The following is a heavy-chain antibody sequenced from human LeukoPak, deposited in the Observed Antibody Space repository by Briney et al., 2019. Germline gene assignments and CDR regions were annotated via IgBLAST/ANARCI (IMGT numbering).Heavy chain of an antibody. D-gene: IGHD2-15*01. Sequence: SVKVSCKASGGTFSSYAISWVRQAPGQGLEWMGRIIPILGIANYAQKFQGRVTITADKSTSTAYMELSSLRSEDTAVYYCARGGVVYPDSFDIWGRGTMVTVSS. CDR1: GGTFSSYA. CDR2: IIPILGIA. J-gene: IGHJ3*02. V-gene: IGHV1-69*04. CDR3: ARGGVVYPDSFDI.